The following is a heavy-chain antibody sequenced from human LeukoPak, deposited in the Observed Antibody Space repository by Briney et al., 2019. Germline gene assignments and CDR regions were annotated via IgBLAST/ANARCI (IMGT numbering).Heavy chain of an antibody. J-gene: IGHJ6*02. D-gene: IGHD3-10*01. Sequence: GRSLRLSCAASGFTFDDYAMHWVRQAPGKGLEWVSGISWNSGSIGYADSVKGRFTISRDNAKNSLYLRMNSLRAEDTALYYCAKATMGSGSYLDGMDVWGQGTTVTVSS. CDR2: ISWNSGSI. CDR3: AKATMGSGSYLDGMDV. CDR1: GFTFDDYA. V-gene: IGHV3-9*01.